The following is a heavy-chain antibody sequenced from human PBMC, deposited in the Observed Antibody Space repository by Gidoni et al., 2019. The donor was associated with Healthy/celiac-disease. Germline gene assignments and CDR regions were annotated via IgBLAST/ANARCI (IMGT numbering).Heavy chain of an antibody. CDR1: GFTFSSYG. V-gene: IGHV3-33*01. J-gene: IGHJ6*02. Sequence: QVQLVESGGGVVQPGRSLRLSCAASGFTFSSYGMHWVRQAPGKGLEWVAVIWYDGSNKYYADSVKGRVTISRDNSKNTLYLQMNSLRAEDTAVYYCARPWTPYEYYGMDVWGQGTTVTVSS. CDR3: ARPWTPYEYYGMDV. D-gene: IGHD3-16*01. CDR2: IWYDGSNK.